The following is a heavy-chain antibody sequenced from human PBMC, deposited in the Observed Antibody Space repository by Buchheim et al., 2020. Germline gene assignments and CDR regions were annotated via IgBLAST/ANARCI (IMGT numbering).Heavy chain of an antibody. CDR3: ARDKVATRSNNWFDP. CDR2: IYYSGST. D-gene: IGHD5-12*01. CDR1: GGSISSSSYY. J-gene: IGHJ5*02. V-gene: IGHV4-39*02. Sequence: QLQLQESGPGLVKPSETLSLTCTVSGGSISSSSYYWGWIRQPPGKGLEWIGSIYYSGSTYYNPSLKSRVTISVDTSKNQFSLKLSSVTAADTAVYYCARDKVATRSNNWFDPWGQGTL.